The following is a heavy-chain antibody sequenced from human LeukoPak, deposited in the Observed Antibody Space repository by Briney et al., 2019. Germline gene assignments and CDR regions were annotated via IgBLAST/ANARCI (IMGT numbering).Heavy chain of an antibody. CDR3: AKIDSGSYSATFDY. Sequence: GGSLRLSCAASGFTFSSYAMSWVRQAPGKGLEWVSAISGSGGSTYYADSVKGRFTISRDNSKDTLYLQMNSLRAEDTAVYYCAKIDSGSYSATFDYWGQGTLVTVSS. V-gene: IGHV3-23*01. J-gene: IGHJ4*02. CDR2: ISGSGGST. CDR1: GFTFSSYA. D-gene: IGHD1-26*01.